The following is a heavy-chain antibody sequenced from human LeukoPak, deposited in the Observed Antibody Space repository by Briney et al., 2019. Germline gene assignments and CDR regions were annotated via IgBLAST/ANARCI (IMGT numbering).Heavy chain of an antibody. J-gene: IGHJ2*01. CDR1: GFTVSSNY. Sequence: GGSLRLSCAASGFTVSSNYMRWVRQAPGEGLEWVSFFISGGSTYYEDSVTGRVPISRDNYKNTLYLQPKIISPEAAAASFCARDGGFFDLWGRGTLVTASS. CDR2: FISGGST. V-gene: IGHV3-53*01. CDR3: ARDGGFFDL. D-gene: IGHD2-15*01.